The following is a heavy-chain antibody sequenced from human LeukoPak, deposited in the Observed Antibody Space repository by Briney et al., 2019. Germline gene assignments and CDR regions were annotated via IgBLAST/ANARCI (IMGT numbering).Heavy chain of an antibody. V-gene: IGHV1-8*01. Sequence: PSGKVACKAYRYTSTSPDINWVRQATGKGLEWQGWMNPRDHTGYAQKFQGRVTMTRDTSTNTAYMELSSLTSEDPAVYYCATYTTFSCFDIWGQGTMVTVS. CDR3: ATYTTFSCFDI. D-gene: IGHD1-1*01. J-gene: IGHJ3*02. CDR2: MNPRDHT. CDR1: RYTSTSPD.